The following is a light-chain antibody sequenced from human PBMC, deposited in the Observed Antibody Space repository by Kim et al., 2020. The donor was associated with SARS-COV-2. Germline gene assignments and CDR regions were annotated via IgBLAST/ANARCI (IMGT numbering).Light chain of an antibody. CDR2: DVS. Sequence: SITISCAGPSSDVGSFIYGSWYQQHPGKAPKLIIYDVSKRPSGVSNRFSGSTSGNTASLPISGLQAEDEADYYCCSYTSSNTLAYVFGTGTKVTVL. CDR1: SSDVGSFIY. V-gene: IGLV2-14*03. CDR3: CSYTSSNTLAYV. J-gene: IGLJ1*01.